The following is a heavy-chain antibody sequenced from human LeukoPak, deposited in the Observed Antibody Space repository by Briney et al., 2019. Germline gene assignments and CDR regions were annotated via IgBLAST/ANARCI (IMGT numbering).Heavy chain of an antibody. Sequence: SETLSLTCTVSGGSISSSSYYWGWIRQPPGKGLEWIGRIYTSGSTNYNPSLKSRVTMSVDTSKNQFSLKLSSVTAADTAVYYCARVGYNNWFDPWGQGTLVTVSS. J-gene: IGHJ5*02. CDR3: ARVGYNNWFDP. CDR2: IYTSGST. D-gene: IGHD1-1*01. CDR1: GGSISSSSYY. V-gene: IGHV4-39*07.